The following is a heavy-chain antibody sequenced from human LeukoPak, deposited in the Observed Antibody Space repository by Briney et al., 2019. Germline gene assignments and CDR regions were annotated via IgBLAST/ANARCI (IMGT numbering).Heavy chain of an antibody. Sequence: SETLSLTCTVSGGSISSYYWSWIRQPPGKGLEWIGSVYHSGSTYYNPSLKSRVTILVDTSKNQFSLKLNSVTAADTAMYYCARIQVGAADWGQGTLVTVSS. D-gene: IGHD1-26*01. CDR3: ARIQVGAAD. CDR2: VYHSGST. V-gene: IGHV4-59*08. CDR1: GGSISSYY. J-gene: IGHJ4*02.